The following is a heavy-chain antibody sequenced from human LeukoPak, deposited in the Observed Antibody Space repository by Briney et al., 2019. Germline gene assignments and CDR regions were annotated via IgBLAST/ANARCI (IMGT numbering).Heavy chain of an antibody. CDR1: GVSISSGGYY. D-gene: IGHD3-3*01. J-gene: IGHJ4*02. Sequence: TSETLSLTCTVSGVSISSGGYYWSWIRQHPGKGLEWIGYIYYSGSTYYNPSLKSRVTISVDTSKNQFSLKLSSVTAADTAVYYCASESPITIFGVVTSSWGQGTLVTVSS. CDR3: ASESPITIFGVVTSS. V-gene: IGHV4-31*03. CDR2: IYYSGST.